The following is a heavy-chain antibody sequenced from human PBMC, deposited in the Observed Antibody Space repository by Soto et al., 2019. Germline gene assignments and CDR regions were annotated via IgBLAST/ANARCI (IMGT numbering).Heavy chain of an antibody. CDR1: GFTFSSYA. D-gene: IGHD2-15*01. V-gene: IGHV3-23*01. Sequence: EVQLLEFGGGLVQPGGSLRLSCAASGFTFSSYAMSWVRQAPGKGLEWVSAISGSGGSTYYADSVKGRFTISRDNSKNTLDLQMNSLRAEDTAVYYCAKDKEVVVAATLGYWGQGTLVTVSS. CDR2: ISGSGGST. J-gene: IGHJ4*02. CDR3: AKDKEVVVAATLGY.